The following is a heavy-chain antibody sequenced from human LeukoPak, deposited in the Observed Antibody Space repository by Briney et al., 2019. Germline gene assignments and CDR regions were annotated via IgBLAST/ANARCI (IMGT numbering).Heavy chain of an antibody. CDR3: AGDPGLGAGSYYGY. CDR2: IYYSGST. CDR1: GGSISSYY. Sequence: SETLSLTCTVSGGSISSYYWSWIRQPPGKGLEWIGYIYYSGSTNYNPSLKSRVTISVDKSKNQFSLKLSSVTAADTAVYYCAGDPGLGAGSYYGYWGQGTLVTVSS. V-gene: IGHV4-59*12. J-gene: IGHJ4*02. D-gene: IGHD1-26*01.